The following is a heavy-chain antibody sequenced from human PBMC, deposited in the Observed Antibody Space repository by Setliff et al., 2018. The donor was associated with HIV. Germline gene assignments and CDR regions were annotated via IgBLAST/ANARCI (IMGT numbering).Heavy chain of an antibody. CDR3: ARDQSDWFY. D-gene: IGHD3-3*01. CDR2: MYYSGNT. V-gene: IGHV4-59*01. CDR1: GVSISNYY. Sequence: PSETLSLTCTASGVSISNYYWGWIRQPPGKGLEWIGYMYYSGNTNYNPSLKSRVTISVDTSKSQFSLKLNSVTAADTAVYYCARDQSDWFYWGQGTLVTVSS. J-gene: IGHJ4*02.